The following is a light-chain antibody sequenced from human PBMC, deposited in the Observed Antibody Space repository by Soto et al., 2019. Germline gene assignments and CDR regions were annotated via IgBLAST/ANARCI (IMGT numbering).Light chain of an antibody. V-gene: IGKV3-20*01. CDR2: AAS. Sequence: EIVLTQSPSTLSLSPGQRATLSCRASQTLRGNFLAWYQQKHGQAPSLLIYAASSRAAGIPDKFSGSGSGTDFTLTISRLEPEDFAVYYCQHYGDSPPYNFGQGTKLEIK. CDR1: QTLRGNF. J-gene: IGKJ2*01. CDR3: QHYGDSPPYN.